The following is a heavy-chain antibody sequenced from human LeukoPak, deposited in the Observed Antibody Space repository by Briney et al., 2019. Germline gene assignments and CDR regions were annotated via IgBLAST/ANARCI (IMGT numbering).Heavy chain of an antibody. CDR2: ISGSSSYI. V-gene: IGHV3-21*01. J-gene: IGHJ4*02. Sequence: GGSLRLSCAASGFTFSSYSMNRVRQAPGKGLEWVSSISGSSSYIYYADSVKGRFTISRDNAKNSLYLQMNSLRAEDTAVYYCARVVVVTAATDYFDYWGQGTLVTVSS. CDR1: GFTFSSYS. D-gene: IGHD2-2*01. CDR3: ARVVVVTAATDYFDY.